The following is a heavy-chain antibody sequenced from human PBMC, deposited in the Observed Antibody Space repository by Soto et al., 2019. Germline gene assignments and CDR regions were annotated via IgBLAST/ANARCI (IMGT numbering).Heavy chain of an antibody. J-gene: IGHJ4*02. CDR3: ARPYVFWSGSVRYDH. D-gene: IGHD3-3*01. Sequence: ASVKVSCKASGYTFTSYGISWVRQAPGQGLEWMGWISAYNGNTNYAQKLQGRVTMTTDTSTSTAYMELRSLRSDDTAVYYCARPYVFWSGSVRYDHWGQGTLGTGSS. V-gene: IGHV1-18*01. CDR2: ISAYNGNT. CDR1: GYTFTSYG.